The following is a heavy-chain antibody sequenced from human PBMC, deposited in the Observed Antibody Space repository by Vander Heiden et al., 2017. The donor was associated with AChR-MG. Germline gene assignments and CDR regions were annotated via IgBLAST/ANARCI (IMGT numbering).Heavy chain of an antibody. CDR1: GFTFGSEA. J-gene: IGHJ4*02. D-gene: IGHD3-16*02. Sequence: QVQLVESGGGVVQPGRSLRLSCAASGFTFGSEAMQWARQAPGRGLEWLAVISYEGSNKYYADSVKGRFTISRDNSKNTLYLQMNSLRAEDTAVYYCARVPVLGELSYYFDYWGQGTLVTVSS. V-gene: IGHV3-30-3*01. CDR3: ARVPVLGELSYYFDY. CDR2: ISYEGSNK.